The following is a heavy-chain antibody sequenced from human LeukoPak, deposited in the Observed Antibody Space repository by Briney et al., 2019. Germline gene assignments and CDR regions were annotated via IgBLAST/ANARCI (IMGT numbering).Heavy chain of an antibody. CDR2: ISSSSSTI. D-gene: IGHD6-13*01. CDR1: GFTFSSYS. J-gene: IGHJ4*02. CDR3: ARDLRVAAAGTFDY. Sequence: GGSLRLSCAASGFTFSSYSMNWVRQAPGKGLEWVSYISSSSSTIYYADSVKGRFTISRDNAKNSPYLQMNSLRDEDTAVYYCARDLRVAAAGTFDYWGQGTLVTVSS. V-gene: IGHV3-48*02.